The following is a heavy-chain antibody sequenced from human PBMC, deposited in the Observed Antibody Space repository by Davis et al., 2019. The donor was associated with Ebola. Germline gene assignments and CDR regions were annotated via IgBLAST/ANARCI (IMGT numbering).Heavy chain of an antibody. J-gene: IGHJ4*02. CDR1: GYTFTSYD. D-gene: IGHD6-13*01. V-gene: IGHV1-8*01. CDR3: ARETVYSSSWYQLDY. CDR2: MNPNSGNT. Sequence: ASVKVSCKASGYTFTSYDINWVRQATGQGLEWMGWMNPNSGNTGYAQKFQGRVTITADESTSTAYMELSSLRSEDTAVYYCARETVYSSSWYQLDYWGQGTLVTVSS.